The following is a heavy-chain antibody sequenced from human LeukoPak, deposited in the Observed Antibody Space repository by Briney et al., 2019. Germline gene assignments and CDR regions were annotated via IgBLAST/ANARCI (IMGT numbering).Heavy chain of an antibody. V-gene: IGHV1-58*02. D-gene: IGHD4-17*01. CDR2: IVVGSGNT. CDR3: AAATFTVTTRYFDY. J-gene: IGHJ4*02. Sequence: ASVKVSFKASGFTFTSSAMQWVRQASGQRREWIGWIVVGSGNTNYAQKFQERVTITRDMSTSTAYMELSSLRSEDTAVYYCAAATFTVTTRYFDYWGQGTLVTVSS. CDR1: GFTFTSSA.